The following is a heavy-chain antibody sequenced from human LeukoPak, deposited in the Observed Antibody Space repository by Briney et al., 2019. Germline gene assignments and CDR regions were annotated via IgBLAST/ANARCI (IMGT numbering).Heavy chain of an antibody. V-gene: IGHV1-2*02. CDR3: ARDSRIAARPKHYYYYMDV. J-gene: IGHJ6*03. D-gene: IGHD6-6*01. CDR1: GYTFTGYY. CDR2: INPNSGGT. Sequence: APVRVSCKASGYTFTGYYMHWVRQAPGQGLEWMGWINPNSGGTNYAQKFQGRVTMTRDTSISTAYMELSRLRSDDTAVYYCARDSRIAARPKHYYYYMDVWGKGTTVTVSS.